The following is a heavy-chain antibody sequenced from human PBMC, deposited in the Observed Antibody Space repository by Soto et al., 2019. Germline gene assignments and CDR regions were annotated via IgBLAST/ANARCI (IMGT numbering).Heavy chain of an antibody. V-gene: IGHV1-24*01. Sequence: ASVKVSCKVSGYTLTELSMHWVRQAPGKGLEWMGGFDPEDGETIYAQKFQGRVTMTEDTSTDTAYMELSSLRSEDTAVYYCATSPIFRYDSSGWSHLDYWGQGTLVTVSS. CDR3: ATSPIFRYDSSGWSHLDY. D-gene: IGHD3-22*01. CDR2: FDPEDGET. J-gene: IGHJ4*02. CDR1: GYTLTELS.